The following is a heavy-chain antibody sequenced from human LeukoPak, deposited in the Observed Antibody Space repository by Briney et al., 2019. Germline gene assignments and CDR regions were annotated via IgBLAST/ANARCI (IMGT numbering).Heavy chain of an antibody. CDR3: ARSAHILGATTDRWFDY. CDR1: GYSFTSYW. Sequence: GESLKISCKGSGYSFTSYWIGWVRQIPGKGLEWMGIIYPGDSDTRYSPSFQGQVTISADKSISTAYLQWSSLKASDTAMYYGARSAHILGATTDRWFDYWGQGTLVTVSS. CDR2: IYPGDSDT. V-gene: IGHV5-51*01. D-gene: IGHD1-26*01. J-gene: IGHJ4*02.